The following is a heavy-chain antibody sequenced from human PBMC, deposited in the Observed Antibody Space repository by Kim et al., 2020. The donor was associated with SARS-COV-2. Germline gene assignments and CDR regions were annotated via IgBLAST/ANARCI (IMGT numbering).Heavy chain of an antibody. D-gene: IGHD3-22*01. V-gene: IGHV5-51*01. CDR2: DT. CDR3: ARHDSSGYCY. J-gene: IGHJ4*02. Sequence: DTRYSPSFQGQVTISADKSISTAYLQWSSLKASDTAMYYCARHDSSGYCYWGQGTLVTVSS.